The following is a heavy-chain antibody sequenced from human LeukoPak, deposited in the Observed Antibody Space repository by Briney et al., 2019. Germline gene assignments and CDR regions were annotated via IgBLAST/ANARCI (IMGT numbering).Heavy chain of an antibody. Sequence: SDTLSLTCSVSADSISLYFWSWIRQSPGKGLEWIGYIDDSGNTKYHPSLKSRVTISVDTYTNQFSLKLRSVTAADTAVYYCARSLRYFDWTEGGLDVWGQGTTVTVSS. J-gene: IGHJ6*02. CDR2: IDDSGNT. D-gene: IGHD3-9*01. V-gene: IGHV4-59*07. CDR3: ARSLRYFDWTEGGLDV. CDR1: ADSISLYF.